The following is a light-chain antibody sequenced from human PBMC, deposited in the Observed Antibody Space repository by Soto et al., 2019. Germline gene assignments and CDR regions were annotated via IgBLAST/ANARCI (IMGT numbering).Light chain of an antibody. CDR1: QSISSW. CDR3: QQYNSYST. J-gene: IGKJ3*01. CDR2: DAS. Sequence: DIQMTQSPSTLSASVGDRVTITCRASQSISSWLAWYQQKPGKAPKLLIYDASSLESGVPSRFSGSGSGTEFTLTISSLQPDVFATYYCQQYNSYSTFGPGTKVDIK. V-gene: IGKV1-5*01.